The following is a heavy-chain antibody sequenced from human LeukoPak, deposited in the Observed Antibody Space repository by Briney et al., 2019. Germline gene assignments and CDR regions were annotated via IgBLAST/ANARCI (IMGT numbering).Heavy chain of an antibody. CDR3: ARQAPRYSGYDRLLHFDP. V-gene: IGHV4-39*01. CDR2: IYYSGST. J-gene: IGHJ5*02. Sequence: PSETLSLTCTVSGGSIGSYYWNWIRQTPGKGLEWIGSIYYSGSTYYNPSLKSRGTISVDTSKNQFSLKVSSVTAADTAVYYCARQAPRYSGYDRLLHFDPWGQGTLVTVSS. CDR1: GGSIGSYY. D-gene: IGHD5-12*01.